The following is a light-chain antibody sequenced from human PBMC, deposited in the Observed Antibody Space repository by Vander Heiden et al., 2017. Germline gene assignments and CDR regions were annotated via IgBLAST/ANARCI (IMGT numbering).Light chain of an antibody. Sequence: DIVMTQSPDSLAVSLGERATIDCKSSQRVFYSPNNYNYLAWYQQKPGQPPKLLIYWASTRESGVPDRFSGSGSGTDFTLTISSLQAEDVAVYYCQQYLAFPHTFGGGTKVEIK. CDR1: QRVFYSPNNYNY. CDR2: WAS. J-gene: IGKJ4*01. CDR3: QQYLAFPHT. V-gene: IGKV4-1*01.